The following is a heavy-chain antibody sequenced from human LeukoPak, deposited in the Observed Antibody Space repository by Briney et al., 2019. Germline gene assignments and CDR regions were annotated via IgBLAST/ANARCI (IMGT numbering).Heavy chain of an antibody. CDR1: GFTFSTYW. Sequence: GGSVRLSCAASGFTFSTYWMTWVRQAPGKGLEWVADIKQDGSLNFYVDSVKGRFTISRDNAKNSLYLQMNSLRAEDTAVYYCARDNSGFDQWGQGTLVTVSS. J-gene: IGHJ4*02. D-gene: IGHD6-19*01. CDR2: IKQDGSLN. V-gene: IGHV3-7*01. CDR3: ARDNSGFDQ.